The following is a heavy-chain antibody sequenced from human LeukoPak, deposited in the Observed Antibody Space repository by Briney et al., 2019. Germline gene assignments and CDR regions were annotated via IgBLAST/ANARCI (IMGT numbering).Heavy chain of an antibody. D-gene: IGHD3-10*01. Sequence: PGGSLRLSCAASGFTVSNNYMSWVRQAPGKGLEWIGSISVSGTTYYNASLKSRVTISVDTSNNQFSLQLNSVTAADTAVYYCARRSKWLGEYYFDFWGQGTLVTVSS. CDR2: ISVSGTT. CDR1: GFTVSNNY. V-gene: IGHV4-39*01. CDR3: ARRSKWLGEYYFDF. J-gene: IGHJ4*02.